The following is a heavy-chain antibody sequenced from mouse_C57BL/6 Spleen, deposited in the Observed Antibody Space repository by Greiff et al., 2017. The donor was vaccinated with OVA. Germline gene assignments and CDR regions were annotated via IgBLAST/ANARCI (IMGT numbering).Heavy chain of an antibody. Sequence: QVQLQQPGAELVRPGSSVKLSCKASGYTFTSYWMDWVKQRPGQGLEWIGNIYPSDSETHYNQKFKDKATLTVDKSSSTAYMQLSSLTSEDSAVYYCARSGYYGSSRYAMDYWGQGTSVTVSS. CDR1: GYTFTSYW. D-gene: IGHD1-1*01. J-gene: IGHJ4*01. CDR2: IYPSDSET. V-gene: IGHV1-61*01. CDR3: ARSGYYGSSRYAMDY.